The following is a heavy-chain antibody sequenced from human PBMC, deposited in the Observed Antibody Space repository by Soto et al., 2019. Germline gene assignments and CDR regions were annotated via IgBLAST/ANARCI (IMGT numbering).Heavy chain of an antibody. Sequence: TLSLTCTVSGGSISSGGYYWSWIRQHPGKGLEWIGYIYYSGSTYYNPSLKSRVTISVDTPKNQFSLKLSSVTAADTAVYYCARVSSYVDTQANWFDPWGQGTLVTVSS. V-gene: IGHV4-31*03. J-gene: IGHJ5*02. CDR3: ARVSSYVDTQANWFDP. CDR2: IYYSGST. D-gene: IGHD5-18*01. CDR1: GGSISSGGYY.